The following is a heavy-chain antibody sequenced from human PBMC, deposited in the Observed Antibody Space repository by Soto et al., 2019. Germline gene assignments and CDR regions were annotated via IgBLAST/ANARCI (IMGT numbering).Heavy chain of an antibody. Sequence: GGSLILSCAASGFTFSNYGMHWVRQAPGKGLEWVATIWYDATNEYYKESVRGRFTISRDNSKNTLYLQMSSLRAEDTAVYYCVRALGARSWLFVFDFWGQGTQVTVSS. CDR2: IWYDATNE. CDR1: GFTFSNYG. D-gene: IGHD6-13*01. CDR3: VRALGARSWLFVFDF. V-gene: IGHV3-33*01. J-gene: IGHJ4*02.